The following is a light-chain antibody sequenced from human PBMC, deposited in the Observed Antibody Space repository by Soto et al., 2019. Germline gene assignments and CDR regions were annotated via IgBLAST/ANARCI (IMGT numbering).Light chain of an antibody. CDR3: QQRTNWPPKLT. V-gene: IGKV3-11*01. Sequence: EIVLTQSPATLSVSPGETATVSCRASHSISKYLAWYQQKPGQTPRLLIYNASNRSAGIPARLSGSGSGTDFTLTSARLEPADFAVYYCQQRTNWPPKLTFGGGPRVE. CDR1: HSISKY. CDR2: NAS. J-gene: IGKJ4*01.